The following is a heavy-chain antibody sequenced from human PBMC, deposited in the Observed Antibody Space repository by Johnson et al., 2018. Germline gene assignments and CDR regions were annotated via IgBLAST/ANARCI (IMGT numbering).Heavy chain of an antibody. Sequence: VQLVESGGGLVQPGGSLRLSCVASGFTLRTYWTSWVRRAPGKGLEWVANIKQGGSERNFVEAGKGRYTISRDTARNSLYLQRNSLRGEDTALYYGARSQSAYYGDYVGAEYFQHWGQGTLVTVSS. V-gene: IGHV3-7*01. CDR2: IKQGGSER. J-gene: IGHJ1*01. CDR3: ARSQSAYYGDYVGAEYFQH. D-gene: IGHD4-17*01. CDR1: GFTLRTYW.